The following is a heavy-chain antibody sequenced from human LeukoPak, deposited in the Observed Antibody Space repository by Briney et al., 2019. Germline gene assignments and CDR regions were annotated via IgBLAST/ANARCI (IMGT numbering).Heavy chain of an antibody. D-gene: IGHD5-12*01. V-gene: IGHV4-30-4*01. Sequence: SETLSLTCTVSGSSISSGDYYWSWIRQPPGKGLEWIGYIYYSGSTYYNPSLKSRVTISVDTSKNQFSLKLSSVTAADTAIYYCAREWRDAFDIWGQGTMVTVSS. CDR1: GSSISSGDYY. J-gene: IGHJ3*02. CDR3: AREWRDAFDI. CDR2: IYYSGST.